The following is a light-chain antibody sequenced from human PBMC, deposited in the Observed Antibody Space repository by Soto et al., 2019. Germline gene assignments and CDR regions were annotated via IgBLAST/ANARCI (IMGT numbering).Light chain of an antibody. CDR2: GAS. CDR1: QSVRRTF. CDR3: QQYDTSPPTYS. J-gene: IGKJ2*01. V-gene: IGKV3-20*01. Sequence: EVVLTQSPGTLSLSPGERVTLACRTSQSVRRTFLAWYQQKPGQAPRLLIYGASTRATGIPDRFSGSGSGTDFTLTISRLEPEDSALYYCQQYDTSPPTYSFGQGTKLEIK.